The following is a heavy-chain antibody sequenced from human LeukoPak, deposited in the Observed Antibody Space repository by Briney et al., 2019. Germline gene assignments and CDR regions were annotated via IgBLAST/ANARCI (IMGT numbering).Heavy chain of an antibody. Sequence: PGGSLRLSCAASGFTFSSYWMSWVRQAPGKGLEWVANIKQDGSEKYYVDSVKGRFTISRDNAKNSLYLQMNSLRAEDTAVYYCARSSSGWYHSRDYWGQGTLVTVS. J-gene: IGHJ4*02. CDR1: GFTFSSYW. V-gene: IGHV3-7*03. CDR3: ARSSSGWYHSRDY. CDR2: IKQDGSEK. D-gene: IGHD6-19*01.